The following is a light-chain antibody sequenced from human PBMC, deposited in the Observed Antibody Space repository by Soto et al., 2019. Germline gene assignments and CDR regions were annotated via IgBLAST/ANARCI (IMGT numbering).Light chain of an antibody. V-gene: IGLV2-8*01. CDR1: SSDVGGYNY. J-gene: IGLJ2*01. CDR3: SSYAGSNNVV. Sequence: QSALTQPPSASGSPGQSVTISCTGTSSDVGGYNYVSWYQQHPGKAPKLMINEVSKRPSGVPDRFSGSKSGNTASVTVSWLQAEDEADYYCSSYAGSNNVVFGGGTKLTV. CDR2: EVS.